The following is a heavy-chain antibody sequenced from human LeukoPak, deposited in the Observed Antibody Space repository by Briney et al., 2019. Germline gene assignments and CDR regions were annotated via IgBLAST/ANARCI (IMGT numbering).Heavy chain of an antibody. J-gene: IGHJ4*02. CDR2: INPNSGGT. V-gene: IGHV1-2*06. Sequence: ASVKVSCKASGYTFTSYDINWVRQATGQGLEWMGRINPNSGGTNYAQKFQGRVTMTRDTSISTAYMELSRLRSDDTAVYYCARDLRGRFWSGYSYYFDYWGQGTLVTVSS. CDR3: ARDLRGRFWSGYSYYFDY. D-gene: IGHD3-3*01. CDR1: GYTFTSYD.